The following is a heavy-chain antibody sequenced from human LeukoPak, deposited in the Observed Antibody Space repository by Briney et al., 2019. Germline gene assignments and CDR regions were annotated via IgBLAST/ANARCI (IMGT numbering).Heavy chain of an antibody. CDR2: IIPILGIA. V-gene: IGHV1-69*04. CDR1: GGTFSSYA. Sequence: GASVKVSCKASGGTFSSYAISWVRQAPGQGLEWMGRIIPILGIANYAQKFQGRVTITADKSTSTAYMELSSLRSEDTAAYYCARGYNKRDYYYYYGMDVWGQGTTVTVSS. CDR3: ARGYNKRDYYYYYGMDV. J-gene: IGHJ6*02. D-gene: IGHD1-1*01.